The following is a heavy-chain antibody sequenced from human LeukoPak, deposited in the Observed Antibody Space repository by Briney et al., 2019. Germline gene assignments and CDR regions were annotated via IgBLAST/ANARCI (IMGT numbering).Heavy chain of an antibody. Sequence: PSETLSLTCTVSSGSINNYYWSWLRQPAGKGLEWIGRIYTTGSTNYNPSLKSRITMSVDTSKNQFSLKLSSVTAADTALYYCAKARFDYGGNSFDYWGQGTLVTVSS. V-gene: IGHV4-4*07. CDR2: IYTTGST. CDR3: AKARFDYGGNSFDY. J-gene: IGHJ4*02. CDR1: SGSINNYY. D-gene: IGHD4-23*01.